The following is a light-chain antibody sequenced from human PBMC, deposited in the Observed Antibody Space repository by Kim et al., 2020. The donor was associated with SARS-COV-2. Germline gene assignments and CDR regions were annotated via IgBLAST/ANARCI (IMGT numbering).Light chain of an antibody. CDR3: QAWDSSTFYV. J-gene: IGLJ1*01. CDR1: KLGDKY. V-gene: IGLV3-1*01. CDR2: RDN. Sequence: VSPGQTVSITYSGDKLGDKYVSWYQQRPGQSPALVIYRDNKRPSGIPERFSGSNSGNTATLTISGTHAMDEADYYCQAWDSSTFYVFGTGTRVTVL.